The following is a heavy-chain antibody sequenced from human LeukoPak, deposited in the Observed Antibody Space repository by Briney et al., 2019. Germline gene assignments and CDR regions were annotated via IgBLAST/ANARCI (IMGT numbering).Heavy chain of an antibody. J-gene: IGHJ4*02. Sequence: ASVKVSCKASGYTFTSYGISWVRQAPGQGLEWMGWISAYNGNTNYAQKLQGRVTMTTDTSTSTAYMELRSLRSDDTAVYYCARDHYYDSSAPMHYWGQGTLVTVSS. CDR3: ARDHYYDSSAPMHY. V-gene: IGHV1-18*01. D-gene: IGHD3-22*01. CDR2: ISAYNGNT. CDR1: GYTFTSYG.